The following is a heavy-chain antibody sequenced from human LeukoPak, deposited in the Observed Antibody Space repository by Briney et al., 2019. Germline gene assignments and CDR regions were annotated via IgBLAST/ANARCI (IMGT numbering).Heavy chain of an antibody. CDR2: IYHSGST. Sequence: SETLSLTCTVSGYSISSGYYWGWIRQPPGKGLEWIGSIYHSGSTYYNPSLKSQVTISVDTSKNQFSLKLSSVTAADTAVYYCARGITMTELDYWGQGTLVTVSS. V-gene: IGHV4-38-2*02. CDR3: ARGITMTELDY. CDR1: GYSISSGYY. J-gene: IGHJ4*02. D-gene: IGHD3-22*01.